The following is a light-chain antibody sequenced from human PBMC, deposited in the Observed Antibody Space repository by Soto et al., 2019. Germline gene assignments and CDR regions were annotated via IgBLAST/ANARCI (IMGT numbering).Light chain of an antibody. CDR3: QQYGTSEII. V-gene: IGKV3-20*01. J-gene: IGKJ5*01. CDR2: DTS. Sequence: EMVLTQSPGTLSLSPGDRATLSCRASQSVSNDYLAWYQQKPGQAPRLLIYDTSSRASGIPDRFSGSGSGTDFTLTISRLETEDFAVFYCQQYGTSEIIFGQGTRLEIK. CDR1: QSVSNDY.